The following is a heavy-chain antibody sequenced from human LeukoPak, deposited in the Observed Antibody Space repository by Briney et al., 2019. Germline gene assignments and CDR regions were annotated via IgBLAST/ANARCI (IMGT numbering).Heavy chain of an antibody. J-gene: IGHJ4*02. V-gene: IGHV3-74*01. CDR3: ARGSYCGGDCYSD. CDR1: GFTFSSYW. CDR2: INSDGSST. Sequence: GGSLRLSCAASGFTFSSYWMHWVRQAPGKGLVWVSRINSDGSSTSYADSVKGRFTISRDNAKNTLYLQMNSLRAEDTAVYYCARGSYCGGDCYSDWGQGTLVTVSP. D-gene: IGHD2-21*02.